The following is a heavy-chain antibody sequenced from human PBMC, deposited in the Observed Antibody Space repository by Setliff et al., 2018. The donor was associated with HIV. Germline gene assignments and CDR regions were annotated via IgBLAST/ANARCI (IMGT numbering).Heavy chain of an antibody. V-gene: IGHV1-2*02. CDR2: INVNNDAT. D-gene: IGHD2-2*01. Sequence: ASVKVSCKASGYTFTSHYIHWVRQAPGQGLEWMGWINVNNDATNDAQKFQGRVSMTRNTSIGTADMELSSLRAEDTAVYYCARWVPYCTSTDCHRWLYYYMDVWGKGTTVTVSS. CDR1: GYTFTSHY. CDR3: ARWVPYCTSTDCHRWLYYYMDV. J-gene: IGHJ6*03.